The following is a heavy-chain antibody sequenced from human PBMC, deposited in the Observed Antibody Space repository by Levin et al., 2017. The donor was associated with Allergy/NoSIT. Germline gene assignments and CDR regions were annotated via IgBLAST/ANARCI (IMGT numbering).Heavy chain of an antibody. CDR1: GFSFSDYP. Sequence: GEFLKISCAASGFSFSDYPMTWVRQGQGKGLEWVAATSYDGFNKNYADSVKGRFTISRDNFKNTLYLQMNSLRPEDTAVYYCARALSGSYFDSWGQGTLVTVSS. CDR2: TSYDGFNK. J-gene: IGHJ4*02. CDR3: ARALSGSYFDS. V-gene: IGHV3-30-3*01. D-gene: IGHD3-10*01.